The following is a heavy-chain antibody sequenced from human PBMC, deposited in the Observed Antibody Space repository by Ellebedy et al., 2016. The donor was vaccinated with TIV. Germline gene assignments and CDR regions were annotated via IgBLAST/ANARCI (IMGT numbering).Heavy chain of an antibody. CDR1: GYTFTNYN. CDR3: AGHWNFDASGYYNS. D-gene: IGHD3-22*01. J-gene: IGHJ4*02. CDR2: TFPIYGIL. Sequence: SVKVSXXASGYTFTNYNIHWERQAPGQGLEWMGGTFPIYGILNYAQKFQGRVTIIADESTTTSYMELSSLRSEDTAIYYCAGHWNFDASGYYNSWGQGTLVTVSS. V-gene: IGHV1-69*13.